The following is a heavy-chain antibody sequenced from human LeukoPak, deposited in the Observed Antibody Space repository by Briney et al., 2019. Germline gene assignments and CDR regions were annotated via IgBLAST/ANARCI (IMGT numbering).Heavy chain of an antibody. D-gene: IGHD3-3*01. CDR1: GYSLTSHA. CDR3: ARGTIFGVVITSGSGFDY. Sequence: GASVKVSCKASGYSLTSHAMHWVRQAPGQRLEWMGWINAGNGNTKYSQEFQGRVTITRDTSASTAYMELSSLRSEDMAVYYCARGTIFGVVITSGSGFDYWGQGTLVTVSS. V-gene: IGHV1-3*03. CDR2: INAGNGNT. J-gene: IGHJ4*02.